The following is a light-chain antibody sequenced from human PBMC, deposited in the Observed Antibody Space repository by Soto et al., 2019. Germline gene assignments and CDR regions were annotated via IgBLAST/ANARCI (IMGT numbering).Light chain of an antibody. J-gene: IGLJ3*02. V-gene: IGLV2-14*01. CDR1: SSDVGGYNY. Sequence: QSALTQPASVSGSPGQSITISCTGTSSDVGGYNYVSWYQQHPGKAPKLMIYDVSNRPSGVSNRFSGSKSGNTASLTISGRQAEDEDDYYCSSYTGSSTLGVFGGGTKLTVL. CDR3: SSYTGSSTLGV. CDR2: DVS.